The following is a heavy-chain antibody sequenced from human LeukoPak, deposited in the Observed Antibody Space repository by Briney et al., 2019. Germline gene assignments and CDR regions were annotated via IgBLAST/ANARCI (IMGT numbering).Heavy chain of an antibody. CDR1: GGSISSYY. CDR3: ARTRLTTVTTPFDY. J-gene: IGHJ4*02. CDR2: IYYSGRT. Sequence: SKTLSLACTVSGGSISSYYWSWIRQPPGKGLEWIGYIYYSGRTNYNPSLKSRVTIPVDTSKNQFSLKLSSVTAADTAVYYCARTRLTTVTTPFDYWGQGTLVTVSS. D-gene: IGHD4-11*01. V-gene: IGHV4-59*01.